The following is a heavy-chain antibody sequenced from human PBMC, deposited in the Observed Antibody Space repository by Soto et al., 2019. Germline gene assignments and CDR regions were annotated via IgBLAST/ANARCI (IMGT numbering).Heavy chain of an antibody. CDR1: GYSFTSYW. J-gene: IGHJ5*02. CDR3: ARLGSDIGGTSTNWFDP. D-gene: IGHD1-7*01. CDR2: IYPGDSDT. Sequence: HGESLKISCKGSGYSFTSYWIGWVRQMPGKGLEWMGIIYPGDSDTRYSPSFQGQVTISADKSISTAYLQWSSLKASDTAMYYCARLGSDIGGTSTNWFDPWGQGTLVTVSS. V-gene: IGHV5-51*01.